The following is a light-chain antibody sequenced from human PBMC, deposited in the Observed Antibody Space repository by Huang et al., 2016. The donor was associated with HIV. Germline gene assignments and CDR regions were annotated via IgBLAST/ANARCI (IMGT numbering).Light chain of an antibody. J-gene: IGKJ4*01. CDR3: QQYYSSPLT. CDR2: WAA. V-gene: IGKV4-1*01. Sequence: DIVMTQSPDSLAVSLGERATINCKSSQSVLYSSNNNNDLAWYHQKPGQPPKLLIYWAANRESGVPDRFSGSGSETDFTLTISSLQAEDVAVYYCQQYYSSPLTFGGGTKVEIK. CDR1: QSVLYSSNNNND.